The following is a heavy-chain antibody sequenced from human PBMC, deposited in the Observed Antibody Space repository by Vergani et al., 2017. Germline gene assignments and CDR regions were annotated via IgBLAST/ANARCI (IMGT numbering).Heavy chain of an antibody. CDR3: ARELFSRGMDV. D-gene: IGHD3-10*01. J-gene: IGHJ6*02. Sequence: QVQLQESGPGLVKPSETLSLTCTVSGGSISSYYWSWIRQPPGKGLEWIGYIYYSGSTNYNPSLKSRVTISVDTSKNQFSLKLSSVTAADTAVYYCARELFSRGMDVWGQGTTVTVSS. V-gene: IGHV4-59*01. CDR1: GGSISSYY. CDR2: IYYSGST.